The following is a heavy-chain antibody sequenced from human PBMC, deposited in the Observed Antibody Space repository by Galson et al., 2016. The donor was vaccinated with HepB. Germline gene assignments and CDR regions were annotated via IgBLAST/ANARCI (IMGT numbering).Heavy chain of an antibody. CDR3: AKVGWREYDGY. CDR2: ISGSRGNT. D-gene: IGHD3-10*01. V-gene: IGHV3-23*01. J-gene: IGHJ4*02. Sequence: SLRLSCAASGFTFSMYGMSWVRQAPGKGLEWVSSISGSRGNTYYADFVKGRFTISGDNSKNTVYLQMSSLRVDDTAVYYCAKVGWREYDGYWGQGTLVTVSS. CDR1: GFTFSMYG.